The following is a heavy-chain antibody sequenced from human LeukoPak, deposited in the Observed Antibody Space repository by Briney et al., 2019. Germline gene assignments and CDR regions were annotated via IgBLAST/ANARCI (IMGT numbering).Heavy chain of an antibody. D-gene: IGHD3/OR15-3a*01. CDR1: GYTFTTCH. J-gene: IGHJ4*02. CDR3: ARAYDFPDY. V-gene: IGHV1-46*01. CDR2: INPSGGST. Sequence: ASVKVSCKASGYTFTTCHLHWVRQAPGQGLEWMGIINPSGGSTSYAQKFQGRVTMTRDTSTSTVYMELSSLRSEDTAVYYCARAYDFPDYWGQGTLVTVSS.